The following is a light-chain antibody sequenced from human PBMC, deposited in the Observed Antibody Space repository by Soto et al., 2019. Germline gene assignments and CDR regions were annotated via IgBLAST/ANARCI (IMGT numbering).Light chain of an antibody. V-gene: IGKV3D-15*01. J-gene: IGKJ2*01. CDR1: QSVGSN. CDR3: QQYNNWPPYT. CDR2: GAS. Sequence: EIVMTQSPATLSVSPGERATVSCRASQSVGSNLAWYQQKPGQAPRLLIYGASTRASGIPARFTGSGSGTEFTLTISRLQSEDFAFYYCQQYNNWPPYTFGQGTNLDIK.